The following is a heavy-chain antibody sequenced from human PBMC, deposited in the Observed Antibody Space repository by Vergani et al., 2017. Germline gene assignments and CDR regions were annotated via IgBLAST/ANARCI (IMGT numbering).Heavy chain of an antibody. CDR3: ARDSCSSTSCLYYYYYGMDV. D-gene: IGHD2-2*01. Sequence: QVQLVESGGGLVKPGGSLRLSCAASGFTFSDYYMSWIRQAPGKGLEWVSYISSSSSTIYYADSVKGRFTISRDNAKNSLYLQMNSLRAEDTAVYYCARDSCSSTSCLYYYYYGMDVWGQGTTVTVSS. CDR1: GFTFSDYY. V-gene: IGHV3-11*04. J-gene: IGHJ6*02. CDR2: ISSSSSTI.